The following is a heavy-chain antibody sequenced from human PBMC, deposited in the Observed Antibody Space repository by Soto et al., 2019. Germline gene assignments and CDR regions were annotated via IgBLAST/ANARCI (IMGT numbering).Heavy chain of an antibody. CDR1: GGSFSGYY. CDR2: INHSGST. J-gene: IGHJ4*02. D-gene: IGHD6-13*01. CDR3: ARRVSSSWYGDFNY. V-gene: IGHV4-34*01. Sequence: SETLSLTCAVYGGSFSGYYWSWIRQPPGKGLEWIGEINHSGSTNYNPSLKSRVTISVDTSKNQFSLRLSSVTAADTAVYYCARRVSSSWYGDFNYWGQGTLVTVS.